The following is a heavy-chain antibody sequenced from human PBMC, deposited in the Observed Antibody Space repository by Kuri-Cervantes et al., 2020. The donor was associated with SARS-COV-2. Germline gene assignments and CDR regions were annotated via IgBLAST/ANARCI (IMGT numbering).Heavy chain of an antibody. D-gene: IGHD3-9*01. J-gene: IGHJ4*02. CDR2: IKQDGSEK. CDR3: ARDWLRGGFDY. CDR1: GFTFSSYW. Sequence: GESLKISCAASGFTFSSYWMSWVRQAPGKGLEWVANIKQDGSEKYYVDSAKGRFTISRDNAKNSLYLQMNSLRAEDKAVYYCARDWLRGGFDYWGQGTLVTVSS. V-gene: IGHV3-7*05.